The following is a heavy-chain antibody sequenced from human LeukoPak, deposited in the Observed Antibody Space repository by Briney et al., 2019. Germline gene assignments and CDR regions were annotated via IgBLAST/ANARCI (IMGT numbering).Heavy chain of an antibody. Sequence: PSETLSLTCTVSGGSISSGDYYWSWIRQPPGKGLEWIGYIYYSGSTYYNPSLKSRVTISVDTSKNQFSLKLSSVTAADTAVYYCARGSWYEGYYFDYWGQGTLVTVSS. CDR2: IYYSGST. CDR3: ARGSWYEGYYFDY. J-gene: IGHJ4*02. D-gene: IGHD6-13*01. V-gene: IGHV4-30-4*01. CDR1: GGSISSGDYY.